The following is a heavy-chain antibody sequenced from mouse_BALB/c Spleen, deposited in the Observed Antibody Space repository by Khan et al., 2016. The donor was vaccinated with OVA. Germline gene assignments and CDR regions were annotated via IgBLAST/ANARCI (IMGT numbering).Heavy chain of an antibody. D-gene: IGHD2-10*01. CDR2: ISGTGIYT. V-gene: IGHV5-9*02. J-gene: IGHJ3*01. CDR1: GFAFSSYD. Sequence: QVVESGGDLVKPGGSLKLSCAPSGFAFSSYDMSWVRQTPEKRLEWVATISGTGIYTFYPDSVKGRFTISRDNARNTLYLQMSSLRSEDTALYYCSRPSYYGNPWFTYWGQGTLVTVSA. CDR3: SRPSYYGNPWFTY.